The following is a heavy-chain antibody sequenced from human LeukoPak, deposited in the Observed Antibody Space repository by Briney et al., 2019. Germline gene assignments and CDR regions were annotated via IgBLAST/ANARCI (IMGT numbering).Heavy chain of an antibody. CDR1: GGSISSYY. J-gene: IGHJ4*02. D-gene: IGHD5-12*01. CDR2: IYYSGST. V-gene: IGHV4-59*01. CDR3: ARVSGAYDLLGFDY. Sequence: PSETLSLTCTVSGGSISSYYWSWIRQPPGKGLEWIGSIYYSGSTNYSPSLKSRVTISVDTSKNQFSLKLNSVTAADTAVYYCARVSGAYDLLGFDYWGRGPLVPVPS.